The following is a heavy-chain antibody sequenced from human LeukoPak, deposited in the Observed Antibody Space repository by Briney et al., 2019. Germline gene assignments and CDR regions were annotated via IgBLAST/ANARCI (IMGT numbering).Heavy chain of an antibody. J-gene: IGHJ5*02. CDR1: GYTFTSYG. CDR2: ISAYNGNT. D-gene: IGHD6-19*01. Sequence: ASVKVSCKASGYTFTSYGTSWVRQAPGQGLEWMGWISAYNGNTNYAQKLQGRVTMTTDTSTSTAYMDLNRLKSDDTAVYYCARSRDSSGWYVDPWGQGTLVTVSS. CDR3: ARSRDSSGWYVDP. V-gene: IGHV1-18*01.